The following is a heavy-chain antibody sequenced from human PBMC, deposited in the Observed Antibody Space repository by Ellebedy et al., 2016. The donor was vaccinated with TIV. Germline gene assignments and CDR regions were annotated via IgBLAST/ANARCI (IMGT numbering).Heavy chain of an antibody. CDR1: GFTFSSYD. Sequence: GESLKISCAACGFTFSSYDMHWVRQATGKGLEWVSAIGTAGDTYYPGSVKGRFTISRDNAKNSLYLQMNSLRAEDTAVYYCARDRGIAAAGTDYWGQGTLVTVSS. CDR2: IGTAGDT. D-gene: IGHD6-13*01. CDR3: ARDRGIAAAGTDY. V-gene: IGHV3-13*01. J-gene: IGHJ4*02.